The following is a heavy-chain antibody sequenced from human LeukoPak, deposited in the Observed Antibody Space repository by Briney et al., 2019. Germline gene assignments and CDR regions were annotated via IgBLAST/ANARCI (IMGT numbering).Heavy chain of an antibody. D-gene: IGHD1-26*01. CDR3: AKDRTVVGATSFDY. V-gene: IGHV3-30*18. CDR1: GFTFSNYG. CDR2: IAYDGSVK. Sequence: TGGSLRLSCAGSGFTFSNYGMHWVRQAPGKGLEWVAAIAYDGSVKYYPDSLKGRLTISRDNSKNTLYLQMNSLRTEDTAVYSCAKDRTVVGATSFDYWGLGTLVTVSS. J-gene: IGHJ4*02.